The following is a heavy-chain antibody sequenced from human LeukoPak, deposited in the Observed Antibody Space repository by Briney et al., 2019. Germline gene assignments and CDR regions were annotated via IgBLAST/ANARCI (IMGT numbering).Heavy chain of an antibody. CDR2: ISSGSSYI. Sequence: PGGSLRLSCAASVSTFSRHSMNWVRQAPGKGLDWVSYISSGSSYIYYADSVKGRFTISRDNAENSLYLQMNSLRGEDTAVYYCARGGLNYAAASDIWGQGTMVTVSS. J-gene: IGHJ3*02. V-gene: IGHV3-21*01. CDR3: ARGGLNYAAASDI. D-gene: IGHD4-11*01. CDR1: VSTFSRHS.